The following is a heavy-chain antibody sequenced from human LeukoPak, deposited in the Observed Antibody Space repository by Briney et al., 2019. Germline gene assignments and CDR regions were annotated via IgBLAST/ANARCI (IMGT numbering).Heavy chain of an antibody. CDR2: IKHDGSAT. D-gene: IGHD6-6*01. J-gene: IGHJ4*02. Sequence: GGSLRLSCAASGFTFSSHWMSWVRQAPGKGLEWVANIKHDGSATAYLDSLKGRFTISRDNSKNTLYLQMKSLRAEDTAVYYCAKDEYTTSPVTFDYWGQGTLVTVSS. CDR3: AKDEYTTSPVTFDY. CDR1: GFTFSSHW. V-gene: IGHV3-7*03.